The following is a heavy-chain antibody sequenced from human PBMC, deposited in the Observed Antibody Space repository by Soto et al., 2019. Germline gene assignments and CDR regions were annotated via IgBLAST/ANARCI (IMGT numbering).Heavy chain of an antibody. J-gene: IGHJ3*02. CDR1: GGSISSGGYY. CDR3: VVWLYYEYVWGSYYGAYDI. CDR2: IYYSGST. D-gene: IGHD3-16*01. Sequence: SETLSLTCTVSGGSISSGGYYWSWIRQHPGKGLEWIGYIYYSGSTYYNPSLKSRVTISVDTSKNQFSLKLSSVTAADTAVYYCVVWLYYEYVWGSYYGAYDIWGEGTMVTVSS. V-gene: IGHV4-31*03.